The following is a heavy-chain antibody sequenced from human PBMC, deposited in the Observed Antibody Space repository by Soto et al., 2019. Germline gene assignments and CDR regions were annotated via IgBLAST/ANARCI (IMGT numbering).Heavy chain of an antibody. CDR3: VKPTLPTDLTFGADS. Sequence: GGSLRLSCAASGFTFSSYGMHWVRQAPDKGLEWVAVISHDGNQKYYADVAKGRVTISRDNARNTLHLQMNRLRLEDKAFADYVKPTLPTDLTFGADSWGQGTLVTASS. CDR1: GFTFSSYG. V-gene: IGHV3-30*18. CDR2: ISHDGNQK. J-gene: IGHJ5*01. D-gene: IGHD2-2*01.